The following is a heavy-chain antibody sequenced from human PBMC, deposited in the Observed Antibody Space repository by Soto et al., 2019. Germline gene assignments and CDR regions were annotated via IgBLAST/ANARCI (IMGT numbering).Heavy chain of an antibody. D-gene: IGHD2-21*02. CDR1: GYPFTDYF. CDR2: ISLYHHST. CDR3: ARELYSCGGDCPYYMDY. Sequence: AASVKVSCKTSGYPFTDYFIHWVRQAPGQGLEWMGIISLYHHSTSYAQKFQGRLTVTADTSTTTVCMDLSSLTSEDSAVYWCARELYSCGGDCPYYMDYWGQGTLVTVSS. J-gene: IGHJ4*02. V-gene: IGHV1-46*01.